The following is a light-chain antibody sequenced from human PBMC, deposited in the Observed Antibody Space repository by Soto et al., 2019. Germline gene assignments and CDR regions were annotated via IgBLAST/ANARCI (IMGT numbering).Light chain of an antibody. CDR2: GAS. Sequence: EIVMTQSPATLSVSPGEKATLSCRASQSVSSNLAWYQQKPGQAPRLLIYGASTRATCIPAMFSGSGSGTEFTLTISSLQSEDFAVYYCQQYNNWPRALTFGGGTKVDIK. V-gene: IGKV3-15*01. CDR3: QQYNNWPRALT. J-gene: IGKJ4*01. CDR1: QSVSSN.